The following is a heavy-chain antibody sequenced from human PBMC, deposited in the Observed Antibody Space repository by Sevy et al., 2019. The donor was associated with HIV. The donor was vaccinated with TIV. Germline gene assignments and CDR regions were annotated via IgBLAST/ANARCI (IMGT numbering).Heavy chain of an antibody. J-gene: IGHJ4*02. CDR2: ISVSSNYI. D-gene: IGHD1-26*01. Sequence: GGSLRLSCAASEFTFSSYNMNWVRQAPGKGLEWVSSISVSSNYIYYAESVKGRFRISRDNVKDTLYLQMNSLRADDTAVYHCARGPPDGSYDYFDYWGQGTLVTVSS. CDR3: ARGPPDGSYDYFDY. V-gene: IGHV3-21*06. CDR1: EFTFSSYN.